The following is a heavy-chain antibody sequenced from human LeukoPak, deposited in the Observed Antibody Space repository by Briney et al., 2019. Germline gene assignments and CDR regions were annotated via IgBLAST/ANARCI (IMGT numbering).Heavy chain of an antibody. Sequence: GASVKVSCKASGYTFTGYYMHWVRQAPGQGLEWMGWINPNSGGTNYAQKFQGRVTMTRDTSISTAYMELSRLRSDDTAVYYCARTYYYDSSGYYGFDYWGQGTLVTVSS. CDR3: ARTYYYDSSGYYGFDY. CDR1: GYTFTGYY. V-gene: IGHV1-2*02. D-gene: IGHD3-22*01. CDR2: INPNSGGT. J-gene: IGHJ4*02.